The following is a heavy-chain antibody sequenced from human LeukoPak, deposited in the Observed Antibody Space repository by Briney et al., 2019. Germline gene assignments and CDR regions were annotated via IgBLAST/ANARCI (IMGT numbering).Heavy chain of an antibody. V-gene: IGHV3-23*01. J-gene: IGHJ3*02. Sequence: GGSLRLSCAASGFTFSSYAMSWVRQAPGKGLEWVSAISGSGGSTYYADSVKGRFTISRDNSKNTLYLQMYSLRAEDTAVYYCAIIGSSGYYYGDDAFDIWGQGTMVTVSS. CDR1: GFTFSSYA. CDR2: ISGSGGST. CDR3: AIIGSSGYYYGDDAFDI. D-gene: IGHD3-22*01.